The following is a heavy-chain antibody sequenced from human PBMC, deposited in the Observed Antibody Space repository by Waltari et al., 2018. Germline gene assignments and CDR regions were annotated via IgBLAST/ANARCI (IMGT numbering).Heavy chain of an antibody. CDR3: ASYMTTVPRRAFDI. CDR2: INSDESST. CDR1: GFTFSSYW. Sequence: EVQLVESGGGLVQPGGSLRLSCAASGFTFSSYWMHWVRQAPGKGLVWITRINSDESSTSYADSVKGRFTISRDNAKNTLYLQMNSLRAEDTAVYYCASYMTTVPRRAFDIWGQGTMVTVSS. V-gene: IGHV3-74*01. J-gene: IGHJ3*02. D-gene: IGHD4-17*01.